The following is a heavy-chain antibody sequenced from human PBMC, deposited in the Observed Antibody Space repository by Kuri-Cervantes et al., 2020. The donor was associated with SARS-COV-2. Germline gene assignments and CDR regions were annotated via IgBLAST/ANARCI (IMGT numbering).Heavy chain of an antibody. V-gene: IGHV3-30*04. CDR2: ISNDGNDK. J-gene: IGHJ4*02. CDR1: GFTFSSYA. Sequence: GESLKISCAASGFTFSSYAMHWVRQAPGKGLEWVAVISNDGNDKYYADSVKGRFTISRDNSKNTLFLQMHSLTAEDTTVYYCARAPMTNSFDFWGQGTLVTVSS. D-gene: IGHD4-11*01. CDR3: ARAPMTNSFDF.